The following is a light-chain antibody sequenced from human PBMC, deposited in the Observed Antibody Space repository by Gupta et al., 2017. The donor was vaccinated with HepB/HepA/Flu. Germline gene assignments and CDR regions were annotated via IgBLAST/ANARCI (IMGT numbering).Light chain of an antibody. CDR3: QQYEHWPSP. CDR2: DAS. V-gene: IGKV3D-15*01. J-gene: IGKJ3*01. Sequence: EIVMTQSPVFVSVSPGGSVSLSCRTSQNVRTNVAWYQQTPGQAPRLLIYDASRRATDIPPRFSGSGSGTEFTLTISSLQSDDFAIYLCQQYEHWPSPFAPGTTVEIK. CDR1: QNVRTN.